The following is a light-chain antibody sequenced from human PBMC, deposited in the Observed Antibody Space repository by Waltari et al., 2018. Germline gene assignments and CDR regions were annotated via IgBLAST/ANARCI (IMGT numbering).Light chain of an antibody. CDR3: AAWDDSLNGWV. J-gene: IGLJ3*02. V-gene: IGLV1-44*01. CDR2: SNN. CDR1: SANLGSNT. Sequence: QSVLTQPPSASRTPGQRVTISCSGSSANLGSNTLDWYLQLPGTAPQLLIYSNNQRPSGVPGRFSGSKSGTSASLAISGLQSEDEADYYCAAWDDSLNGWVFGGGTKLTVL.